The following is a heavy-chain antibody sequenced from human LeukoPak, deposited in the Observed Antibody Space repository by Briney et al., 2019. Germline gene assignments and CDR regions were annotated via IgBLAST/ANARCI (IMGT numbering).Heavy chain of an antibody. V-gene: IGHV3-23*01. CDR3: AKAKGFGELLNWFDP. D-gene: IGHD3-10*01. CDR2: ISGSGGST. J-gene: IGHJ5*02. CDR1: GFTFSSYA. Sequence: GGSLRLSCAASGFTFSSYAMSWVRQAPGKGLEWVSAISGSGGSTYYADSVKGRFTISRDNSKNTLYLQMNSLRAEDTAVYYCAKAKGFGELLNWFDPWGQGTLVTVSS.